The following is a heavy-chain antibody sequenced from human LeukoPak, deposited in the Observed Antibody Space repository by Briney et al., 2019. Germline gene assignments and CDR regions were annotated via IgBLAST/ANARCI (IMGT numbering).Heavy chain of an antibody. CDR3: ARGSGSYWGSYYYYMDV. J-gene: IGHJ6*03. Sequence: PSETLSLTCAVYGGSFSGYYWSWIRQPPGKGLEWIGEINHSGSTNYNPSLKSRVTISVDTSKNQFSLKLSSVAAADTAVYYCARGSGSYWGSYYYYMDVWGKGTTVTVSS. CDR2: INHSGST. D-gene: IGHD1-26*01. V-gene: IGHV4-34*01. CDR1: GGSFSGYY.